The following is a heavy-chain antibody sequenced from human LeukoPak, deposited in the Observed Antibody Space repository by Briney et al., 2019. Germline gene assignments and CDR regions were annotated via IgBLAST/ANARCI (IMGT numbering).Heavy chain of an antibody. J-gene: IGHJ6*02. CDR2: IIPILGIA. Sequence: SLTVSRKASGGTFSSYAISWVRQAPGQGLEWMGRIIPILGIANYAQKFQGRVTITAGKSTSTAYMELSSLRSEDTAVYYCARGLNPRDYYYGMDVWGQGTTVTVSS. D-gene: IGHD4/OR15-4a*01. CDR3: ARGLNPRDYYYGMDV. V-gene: IGHV1-69*10. CDR1: GGTFSSYA.